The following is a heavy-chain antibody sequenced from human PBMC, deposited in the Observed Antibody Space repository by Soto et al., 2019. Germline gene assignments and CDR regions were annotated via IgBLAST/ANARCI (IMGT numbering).Heavy chain of an antibody. Sequence: QLQLQESGPGLVKPSETLSLTCTVSGGSISSSSYYWGWIRQPPGKGLEWIGSIYYSGSTYYNPSRKSRVTISVDXFKXQXYLKLSSVTAADTAVYYCARQPAGGYGGNPEYGMDVWGQGTTVTVSS. CDR2: IYYSGST. V-gene: IGHV4-39*01. CDR3: ARQPAGGYGGNPEYGMDV. CDR1: GGSISSSSYY. D-gene: IGHD4-17*01. J-gene: IGHJ6*02.